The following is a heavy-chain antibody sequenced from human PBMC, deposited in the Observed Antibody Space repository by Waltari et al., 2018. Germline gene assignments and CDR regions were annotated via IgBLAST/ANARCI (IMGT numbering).Heavy chain of an antibody. CDR2: IGTAGDT. J-gene: IGHJ6*02. V-gene: IGHV3-13*01. Sequence: EVQLVESGGGLVQPGGYLRTPCPASGLTFSRYDISWVRQATGKGLEWVSAIGTAGDTYYPGSVKGRFTISRENAKNSLYLQMNSLRAGDTAVYYCARALSYYGMDVWGQGTTVTVSS. CDR1: GLTFSRYD. CDR3: ARALSYYGMDV.